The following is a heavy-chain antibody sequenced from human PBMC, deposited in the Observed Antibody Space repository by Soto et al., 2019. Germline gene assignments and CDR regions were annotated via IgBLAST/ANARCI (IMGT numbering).Heavy chain of an antibody. Sequence: QVQLVQSGAEVKKPGSSVKVSCKSSGGTFSSFINYPINWVRQAPGQGLEWMGGIVPNVGTVNYAQKFRGKGTITADKSTGTAYMELSSLRSEDTALYYCARRDTSGFLRYFDNWGQGTQVTVSS. CDR3: ARRDTSGFLRYFDN. D-gene: IGHD3-3*01. V-gene: IGHV1-69*06. CDR2: IVPNVGTV. CDR1: GGTFSSFINYP. J-gene: IGHJ4*02.